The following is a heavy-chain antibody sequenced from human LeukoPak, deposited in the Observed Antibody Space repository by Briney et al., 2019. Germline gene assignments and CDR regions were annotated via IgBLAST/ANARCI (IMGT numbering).Heavy chain of an antibody. J-gene: IGHJ4*02. CDR3: ARDFAREFTIDY. Sequence: GGSLRLSCAASGFTFSNYNMDWVRQPPGKGLQWVSYISSSNIIYYADSVKGRFTISRDNAKNSLFLQMNSLRAEDTAVYYCARDFAREFTIDYWGQGTLVTVSS. CDR2: ISSSNII. V-gene: IGHV3-48*01. D-gene: IGHD3-10*01. CDR1: GFTFSNYN.